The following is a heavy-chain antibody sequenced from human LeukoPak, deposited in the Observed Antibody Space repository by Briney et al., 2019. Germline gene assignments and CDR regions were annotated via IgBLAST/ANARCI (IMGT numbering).Heavy chain of an antibody. Sequence: SGTLSLTCDVSGGSITQTNYWTWVRQPPGKGLEWIGYIYYSGNTKYNPSLKSRVTMSVDTSKNQLSLMLTSVTATDTAVYYCARHIFGTVTKSADAFDVWGQGTMVILSS. CDR3: ARHIFGTVTKSADAFDV. CDR2: IYYSGNT. J-gene: IGHJ3*01. CDR1: GGSITQTNY. D-gene: IGHD4-17*01. V-gene: IGHV4-59*08.